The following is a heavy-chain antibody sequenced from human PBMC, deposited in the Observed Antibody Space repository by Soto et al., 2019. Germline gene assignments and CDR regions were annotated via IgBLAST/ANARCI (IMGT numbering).Heavy chain of an antibody. CDR3: ARDRGYGDYEAAFEI. Sequence: GGSLRLSCAASGFTYSRDWMSWVRQAPGKGMEWVANIKQDGSEKYYVDSVKGGFTISRDKAKNSLYLQMNSLRAEDTAVFYCARDRGYGDYEAAFEIGGQGTMVTVSS. J-gene: IGHJ3*02. D-gene: IGHD4-17*01. CDR1: GFTYSRDW. V-gene: IGHV3-7*01. CDR2: IKQDGSEK.